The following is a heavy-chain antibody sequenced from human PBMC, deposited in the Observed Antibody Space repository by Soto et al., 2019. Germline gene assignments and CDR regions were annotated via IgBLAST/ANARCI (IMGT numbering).Heavy chain of an antibody. CDR1: GGSISSGGYY. CDR2: IYYSGST. J-gene: IGHJ4*02. D-gene: IGHD3-9*01. V-gene: IGHV4-31*03. CDR3: ARLKSYDILTGYFNYFDY. Sequence: QVQLQESGPGLVKPSQTLSLTCTVSGGSISSGGYYWSWIRQHPGKGLEWIGYIYYSGSTYYNPYLKSRVTISVDTSKNQFSLKLSSVTAADTAVYYCARLKSYDILTGYFNYFDYWGQGTLVTVSS.